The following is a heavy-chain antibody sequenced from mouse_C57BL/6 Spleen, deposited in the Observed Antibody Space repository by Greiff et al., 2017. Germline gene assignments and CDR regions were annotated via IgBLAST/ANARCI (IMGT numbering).Heavy chain of an antibody. CDR1: GYTFTSYW. J-gene: IGHJ1*03. CDR3: ATYDYDWYFDV. Sequence: QVQLQQSGAELVRPGSSVKLSCKASGYTFTSYWMHWVKQRPIQGLEWIGNIDPSDSETHYNQKFKDKATLTVDKSSSTAYMQLSSLTSEDSAVYYCATYDYDWYFDVWGTGTTVTVSS. D-gene: IGHD2-4*01. CDR2: IDPSDSET. V-gene: IGHV1-52*01.